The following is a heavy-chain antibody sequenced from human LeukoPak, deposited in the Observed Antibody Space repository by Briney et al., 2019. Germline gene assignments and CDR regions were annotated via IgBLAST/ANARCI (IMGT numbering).Heavy chain of an antibody. CDR2: INHSGST. CDR3: ARGGYYDSSGYYSRSDY. V-gene: IGHV4-39*07. Sequence: SETLSLTCTVSGDSISSTSHYWDWIRQPPGKGLEWIGEINHSGSTNYNPSLKSRVTISVDTSKNQFSLKLSSVTAADTAVYYCARGGYYDSSGYYSRSDYWGQGTLVTVSS. J-gene: IGHJ4*02. D-gene: IGHD3-22*01. CDR1: GDSISSTSHY.